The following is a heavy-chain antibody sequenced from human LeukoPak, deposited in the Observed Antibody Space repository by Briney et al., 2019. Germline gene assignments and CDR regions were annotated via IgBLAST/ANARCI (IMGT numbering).Heavy chain of an antibody. Sequence: ASVKVSCKASGYTFTAYYMHWVRQAPGQGLVWMGWINPNSGGTNYAQKFQGRVTMTRDTSISTAYMELSRLRSHDTAVYYCARGGGRAYYFDYWGQGTLVTVSS. J-gene: IGHJ4*02. CDR1: GYTFTAYY. CDR2: INPNSGGT. CDR3: ARGGGRAYYFDY. V-gene: IGHV1-2*02. D-gene: IGHD6-25*01.